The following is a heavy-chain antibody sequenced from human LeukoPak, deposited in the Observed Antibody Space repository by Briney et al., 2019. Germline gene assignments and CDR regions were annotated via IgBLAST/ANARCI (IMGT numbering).Heavy chain of an antibody. V-gene: IGHV3-21*01. J-gene: IGHJ4*02. D-gene: IGHD3-22*01. CDR1: GFTFSSYS. CDR2: ISSSSSYI. Sequence: KTGGSLRLSCAASGFTFSSYSMNWVRQAPGKGLEWVSSISSSSSYIYYADSVKGRFTISRDNAKNSLYLQMNSLRAEDTAVYYCARGGGGGYYGFDYWGQGTLVTVSS. CDR3: ARGGGGGYYGFDY.